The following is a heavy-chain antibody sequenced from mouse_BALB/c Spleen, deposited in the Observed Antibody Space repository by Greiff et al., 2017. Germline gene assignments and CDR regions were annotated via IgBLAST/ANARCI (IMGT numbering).Heavy chain of an antibody. D-gene: IGHD2-10*02. CDR1: GYTFTSYV. CDR2: INPYNDGT. CDR3: ARKGYGNYGGAMDY. Sequence: EVQLKESGPELVKPGASVKMSCKASGYTFTSYVMHWVKQKPGQGLEWIGYINPYNDGTKYNEKFKGKATLTSDKSSSTAYMELSSLTSEDSAVYYCARKGYGNYGGAMDYWGQGTSVTVSS. J-gene: IGHJ4*01. V-gene: IGHV1-14*01.